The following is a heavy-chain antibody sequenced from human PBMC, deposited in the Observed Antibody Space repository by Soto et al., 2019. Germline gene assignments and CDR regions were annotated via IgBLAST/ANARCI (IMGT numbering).Heavy chain of an antibody. CDR1: GFTFSSYS. CDR3: ARDPIVVVPAAITRFDP. Sequence: GGSLRLSCAASGFTFSSYSMNWVRQAPGKGLEWVSSISSSSSYIYYADSVKGRFTISRDNAKNSLYLQMNSLRAEDTAVYYCARDPIVVVPAAITRFDPWGQGTLVTVSS. V-gene: IGHV3-21*01. D-gene: IGHD2-2*02. J-gene: IGHJ5*02. CDR2: ISSSSSYI.